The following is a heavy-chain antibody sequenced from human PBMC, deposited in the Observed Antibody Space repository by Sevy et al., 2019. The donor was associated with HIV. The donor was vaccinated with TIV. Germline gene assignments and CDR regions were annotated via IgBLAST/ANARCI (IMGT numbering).Heavy chain of an antibody. D-gene: IGHD3-16*01. CDR3: ARGEWGGVNY. Sequence: GGSLRLSCAASVFTFSSYEMNWVRQAPGKGLEWVSYISSSGSTIYYADSVKGRFTISRDNAKNSLYLQMNSLRAEDTAVYYCARGEWGGVNYWGQGTLVTVSS. J-gene: IGHJ4*02. V-gene: IGHV3-48*03. CDR2: ISSSGSTI. CDR1: VFTFSSYE.